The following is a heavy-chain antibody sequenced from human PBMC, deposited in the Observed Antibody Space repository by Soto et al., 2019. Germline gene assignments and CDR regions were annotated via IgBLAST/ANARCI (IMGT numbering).Heavy chain of an antibody. CDR2: IYHSGST. D-gene: IGHD6-13*01. J-gene: IGHJ4*02. Sequence: PSETLSLTCAVSGGSIISGGYSWSWIRQPPGKGLEWIGYIYHSGSTYYNPSLKSRVTISVDRSKNQFSLKLSSVTAADAAVYYCARARIAAAGTRYFDYWGQGTLVTVSS. V-gene: IGHV4-30-2*01. CDR3: ARARIAAAGTRYFDY. CDR1: GGSIISGGYS.